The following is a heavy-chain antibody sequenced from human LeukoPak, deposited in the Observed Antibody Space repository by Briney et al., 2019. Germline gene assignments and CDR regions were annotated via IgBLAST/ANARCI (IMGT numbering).Heavy chain of an antibody. CDR1: GFTFSSYS. CDR3: ASLKKGSSPDAFDI. CDR2: ISSSSSYI. J-gene: IGHJ3*02. D-gene: IGHD6-13*01. Sequence: PGGSLRLSCAASGFTFSSYSMNWVRQAPGKGLEWVSSISSSSSYIYYADSVKGRFTISRDNAKNSLYLQMNSLRAEDTAVYYCASLKKGSSPDAFDIWGQGTMVTVSS. V-gene: IGHV3-21*01.